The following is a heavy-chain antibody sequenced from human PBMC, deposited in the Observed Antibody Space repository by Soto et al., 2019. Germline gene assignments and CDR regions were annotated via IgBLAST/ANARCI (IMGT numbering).Heavy chain of an antibody. D-gene: IGHD3-22*01. CDR2: VDPSDSQT. V-gene: IGHV5-10-1*01. Sequence: GESLKISCKGSGYSFAGYWITWVRQKPGKGLEWMGRVDPSDSQTYYSPSFRGHVTISATKSITTVFLQWSSLRASDTAMYYCARQIYDSDTGPNFQYYFDSWGQGTPVTVSS. CDR3: ARQIYDSDTGPNFQYYFDS. J-gene: IGHJ4*02. CDR1: GYSFAGYW.